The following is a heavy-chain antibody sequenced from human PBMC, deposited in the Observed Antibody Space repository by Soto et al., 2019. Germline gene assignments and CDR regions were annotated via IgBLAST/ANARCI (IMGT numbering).Heavy chain of an antibody. Sequence: PGGSLRLSCSASGFTFSSYGMHWVRQAPGKGLEWVAVIWYDGSNKYYADSVKGRFTISRDNSTNTLYLQMNSLRAEDTAVYYCARERDVTTLYYYYYYYKEVWGKGTTVAVSS. CDR3: ARERDVTTLYYYYYYYKEV. CDR1: GFTFSSYG. V-gene: IGHV3-33*01. J-gene: IGHJ6*03. CDR2: IWYDGSNK. D-gene: IGHD4-17*01.